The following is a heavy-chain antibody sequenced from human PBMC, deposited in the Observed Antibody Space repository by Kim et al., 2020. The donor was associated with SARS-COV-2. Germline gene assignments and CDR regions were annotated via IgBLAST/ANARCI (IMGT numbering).Heavy chain of an antibody. CDR2: ISASGGDT. CDR3: AKVTTLTAPFFDY. D-gene: IGHD4-4*01. CDR1: GFTFSSYA. J-gene: IGHJ4*02. V-gene: IGHV3-23*01. Sequence: GGSLRLSCAASGFTFSSYALSWVRQAPGKGLEWVSRISASGGDTYYADSVQGRFTISRDNSKNALNLEMNSLRAEDTALSYCAKVTTLTAPFFDYWGQGT.